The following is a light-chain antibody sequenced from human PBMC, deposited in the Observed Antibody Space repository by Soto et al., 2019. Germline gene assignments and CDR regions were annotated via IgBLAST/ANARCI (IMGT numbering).Light chain of an antibody. CDR2: AAS. V-gene: IGKV1-39*01. CDR3: QQCYTAPT. Sequence: DIQMTQSPSSLSASVGDRVTITCRASQNIDNFLNWYQQKPGKAPKLLISAASSLRSGVPSRFSGSGSGTDFTLAISSLQPEDVATYHCQQCYTAPTFGQGTKVEIK. CDR1: QNIDNF. J-gene: IGKJ1*01.